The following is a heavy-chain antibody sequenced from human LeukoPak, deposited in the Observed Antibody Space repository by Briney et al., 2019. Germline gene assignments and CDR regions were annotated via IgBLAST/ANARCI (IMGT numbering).Heavy chain of an antibody. CDR2: IYHSGST. V-gene: IGHV4-30-2*01. CDR1: GGSISSGGYS. Sequence: PSETLSLTCAVSGGSISSGGYSWSWIRQPPGKGLEWIGYIYHSGSTYYNPPLKSRVTISVDRSKNQFSLKLSSVTAADTAVYYCARVPRLDYWGQGTLVTVSS. CDR3: ARVPRLDY. J-gene: IGHJ4*02.